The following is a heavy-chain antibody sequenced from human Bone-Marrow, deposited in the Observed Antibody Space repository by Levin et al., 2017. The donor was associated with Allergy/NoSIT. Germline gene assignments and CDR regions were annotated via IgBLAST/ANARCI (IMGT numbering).Heavy chain of an antibody. CDR2: INSDGSTS. J-gene: IGHJ3*01. Sequence: GGSLRLSCAASGFSFSSYWMHWVRQVPGKGLEWISRINSDGSTSSYVDSVKGRFTISRDNAKKTLFLQMSSLRAEDTALYHCAREGLSSGEAFDLWGQGTMVTVAS. CDR1: GFSFSSYW. D-gene: IGHD6-6*01. CDR3: AREGLSSGEAFDL. V-gene: IGHV3-74*01.